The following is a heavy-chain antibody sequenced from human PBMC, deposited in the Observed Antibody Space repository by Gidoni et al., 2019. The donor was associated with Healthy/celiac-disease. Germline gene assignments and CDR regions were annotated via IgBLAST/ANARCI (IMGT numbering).Heavy chain of an antibody. D-gene: IGHD2-2*01. V-gene: IGHV3-30-3*01. J-gene: IGHJ6*02. CDR2: ISYDGSNK. Sequence: QVQLVESGGGVVQPGRSLRLSCAASGFTFSSYAMHWVRQAPGKGLEWVAVISYDGSNKYYADSVKGRFTISRDNSKNTLYLQMNSLRAEETAVYYCARDLYCSSTSCYFYYYYGMDVWGQGTTVTVSS. CDR3: ARDLYCSSTSCYFYYYYGMDV. CDR1: GFTFSSYA.